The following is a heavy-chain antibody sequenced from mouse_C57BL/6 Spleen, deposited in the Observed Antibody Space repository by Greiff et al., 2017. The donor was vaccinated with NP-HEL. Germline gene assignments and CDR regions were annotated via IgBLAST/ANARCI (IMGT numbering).Heavy chain of an antibody. CDR1: GYTFTSYW. CDR2: IDPSDSYT. J-gene: IGHJ2*01. V-gene: IGHV1-50*01. D-gene: IGHD1-1*01. Sequence: QVQLQQPGAELVKPGASVKLSCKASGYTFTSYWMQWVKQRPGQGLEWIGEIDPSDSYTNYNQKFKGKATLTVDTSSSTAYMQLSSLTSEDSAVYYCARGATVYYWGQGTTLTVSS. CDR3: ARGATVYY.